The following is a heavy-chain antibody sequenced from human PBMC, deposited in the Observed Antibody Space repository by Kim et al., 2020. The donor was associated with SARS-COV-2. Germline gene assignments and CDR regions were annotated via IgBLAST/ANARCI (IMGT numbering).Heavy chain of an antibody. CDR3: ARGRGTMVRGLVMDV. D-gene: IGHD3-10*01. Sequence: PSFQGQVTISADKSISTAYLQWSSLKASDTAMYYCARGRGTMVRGLVMDVWGQGTTVTVSS. J-gene: IGHJ6*02. V-gene: IGHV5-51*01.